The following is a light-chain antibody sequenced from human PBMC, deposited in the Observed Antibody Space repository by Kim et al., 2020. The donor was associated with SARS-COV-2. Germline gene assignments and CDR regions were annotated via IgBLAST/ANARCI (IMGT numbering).Light chain of an antibody. J-gene: IGKJ4*01. CDR2: GAS. V-gene: IGKV3-20*01. Sequence: EIVLTQSPGTLSLSPGERATLSCRASQSVNSAYLAWYQQKPGQTPRLLIWGASHRATGIPDRIIGSGSGTDFTLTISRLEPEDAAVYFCQKYGNSSPLTFGGGTKVDIK. CDR3: QKYGNSSPLT. CDR1: QSVNSAY.